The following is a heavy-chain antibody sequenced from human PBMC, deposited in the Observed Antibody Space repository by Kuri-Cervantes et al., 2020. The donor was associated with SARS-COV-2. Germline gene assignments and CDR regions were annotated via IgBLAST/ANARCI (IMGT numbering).Heavy chain of an antibody. D-gene: IGHD3-9*01. V-gene: IGHV1-8*02. CDR2: MNPNSGNT. J-gene: IGHJ3*02. CDR3: ASDWSHLLAFDI. CDR1: GGAFSNYA. Sequence: ASVKVSCKASGGAFSNYAISWVRQAPGQGLEWMGWMNPNSGNTGYAQKFQGRVTMTRNTSISTAYMELSSLRSEDTAVYYCASDWSHLLAFDIWGQGTMVTVSS.